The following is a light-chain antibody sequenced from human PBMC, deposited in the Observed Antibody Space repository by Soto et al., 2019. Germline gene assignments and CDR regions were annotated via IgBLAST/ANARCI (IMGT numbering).Light chain of an antibody. CDR1: QSVSRNY. CDR2: DAS. J-gene: IGKJ1*01. V-gene: IGKV3-20*01. Sequence: EIASRQIPGTLSLSPGERATLSCRASQSVSRNYLAWYQQKPGQAPRLLIYDASSRPTGIPVRFSGSGSGTDFTLTISRLEPEDFAVYYCQQYGSSPWTCGLGTKVEIK. CDR3: QQYGSSPWT.